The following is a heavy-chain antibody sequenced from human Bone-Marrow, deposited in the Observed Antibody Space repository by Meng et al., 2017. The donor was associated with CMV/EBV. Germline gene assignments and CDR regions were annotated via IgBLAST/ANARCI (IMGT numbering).Heavy chain of an antibody. CDR2: IRYEGTTT. J-gene: IGHJ6*02. V-gene: IGHV3-30*02. D-gene: IGHD5-12*01. Sequence: GGSLRLSCAVSGSTFSTHGMYWVRQAPGKGLDWVAFIRYEGTTTYYADSVKGRFTISRDNSKNTLYLQMNSLRAEDTAVYYCARNSGYAYYYYYGMDVWGQGTTVTVSS. CDR1: GSTFSTHG. CDR3: ARNSGYAYYYYYGMDV.